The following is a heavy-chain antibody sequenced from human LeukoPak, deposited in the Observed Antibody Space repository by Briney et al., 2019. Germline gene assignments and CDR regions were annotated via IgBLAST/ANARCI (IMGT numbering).Heavy chain of an antibody. CDR2: IGTAGDT. CDR3: ARGYYGSGSPDY. Sequence: PGGPLRLSCAASGFTFSSYDMHWVRQATGKGLEWVSAIGTAGDTYYPGSVKGRFTISRENAKNSLYLQMNSLRAGDTAVYYCARGYYGSGSPDYWGQGTLVTVSS. J-gene: IGHJ4*02. D-gene: IGHD3-10*01. V-gene: IGHV3-13*01. CDR1: GFTFSSYD.